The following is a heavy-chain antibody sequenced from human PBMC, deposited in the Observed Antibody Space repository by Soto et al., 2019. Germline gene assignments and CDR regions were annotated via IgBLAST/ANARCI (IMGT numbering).Heavy chain of an antibody. V-gene: IGHV3-23*01. Sequence: PRGSLSLSCAVSGFTFSSYAMSWGRQPPWKGLEWVSVISISGDSTYYADSVKGRFTISRDNSKNTLYVQMNSLRAEDTAVSYCANYYDTSGYYPYAFDIWGQGTMVTVSS. CDR1: GFTFSSYA. J-gene: IGHJ3*02. D-gene: IGHD3-22*01. CDR2: ISISGDST. CDR3: ANYYDTSGYYPYAFDI.